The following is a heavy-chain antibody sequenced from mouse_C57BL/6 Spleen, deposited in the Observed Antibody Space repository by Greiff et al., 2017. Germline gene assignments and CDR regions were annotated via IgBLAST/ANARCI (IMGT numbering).Heavy chain of an antibody. CDR2: IYWDDDK. J-gene: IGHJ1*03. Sequence: QVTLKVSGPGILQSSQTLSLTCSFSGFSLSASGMGVSWTRQPSGKGLEWLAHIYWDDDKRYNPFLKSRPTISKATSRNQVLLKITSVGTADTATYYCARRTTVVNWYFDVWGTGTTVTVSA. CDR3: ARRTTVVNWYFDV. CDR1: GFSLSASGMG. D-gene: IGHD1-1*01. V-gene: IGHV8-12*01.